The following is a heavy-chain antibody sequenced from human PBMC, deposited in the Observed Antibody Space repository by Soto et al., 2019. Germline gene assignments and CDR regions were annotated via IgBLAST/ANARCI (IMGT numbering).Heavy chain of an antibody. V-gene: IGHV1-8*01. CDR1: GYTFTSYD. CDR3: GISNTESEYYYYYYMDV. CDR2: MNPNSGNT. J-gene: IGHJ6*03. Sequence: ASVKVSCKASGYTFTSYDINWVRQATGQGLEWMGWMNPNSGNTGYAQKFQGRVTMTRNTSISTAYMELSSLRSEDTAEYYCGISNTESEYYYYYYMDVWGKGTTVTVSS.